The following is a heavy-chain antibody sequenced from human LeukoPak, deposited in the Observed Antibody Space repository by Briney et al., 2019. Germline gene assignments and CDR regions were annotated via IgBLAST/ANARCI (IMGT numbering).Heavy chain of an antibody. CDR3: ARGRTYRNGGSCYYFDY. J-gene: IGHJ4*02. V-gene: IGHV3-74*01. Sequence: GGSLTLSCAASAFTFSSYWMDCVRQPPGEGRVWVSFINTDGSSTSYVESVKGRFTISRDNAKNTLYLHLDSLRAEDTAVYYCARGRTYRNGGSCYYFDYWGQGILVTVSS. CDR2: INTDGSST. D-gene: IGHD2-15*01. CDR1: AFTFSSYW.